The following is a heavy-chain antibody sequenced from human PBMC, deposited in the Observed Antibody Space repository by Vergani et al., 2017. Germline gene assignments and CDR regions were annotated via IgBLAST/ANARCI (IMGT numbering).Heavy chain of an antibody. V-gene: IGHV4-30-2*01. J-gene: IGHJ5*02. Sequence: QLQLQESGSGLVKPSQTLSLTCAVSGGSISSGGYSWSWIRQPPGKGLEWIGYIYHSGRTYYNPSLKSRVTISVDRSKNQFSLKLSSVTAADTAVYYCARGGSGSYYSSNCFDPWGQGTLVTVSS. CDR2: IYHSGRT. CDR1: GGSISSGGYS. D-gene: IGHD1-26*01. CDR3: ARGGSGSYYSSNCFDP.